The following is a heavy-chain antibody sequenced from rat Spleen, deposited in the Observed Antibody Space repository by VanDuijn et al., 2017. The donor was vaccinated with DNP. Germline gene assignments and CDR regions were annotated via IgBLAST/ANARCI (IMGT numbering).Heavy chain of an antibody. CDR2: ITPSGNSA. CDR1: GFTFNDYD. V-gene: IGHV5-25*01. J-gene: IGHJ3*01. D-gene: IGHD1-6*01. CDR3: ARHGVFYGLTFAY. Sequence: EVQLVESGGGLVQPGGSLKLSCVASGFTFNDYDMAWVRQAPAKCLEWVTSITPSGNSAFYRDSVKGRFTVSRDNANSSLSLQMDNLRSEDTAAYYCARHGVFYGLTFAYWGQGTLVTVSS.